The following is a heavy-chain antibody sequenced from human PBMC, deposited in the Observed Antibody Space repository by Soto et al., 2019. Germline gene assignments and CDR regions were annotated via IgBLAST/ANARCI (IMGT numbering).Heavy chain of an antibody. CDR1: GFIGNINY. CDR2: ISAGGYT. D-gene: IGHD1-26*01. Sequence: EVQLVESGGGLVQPGGSLRLSCAASGFIGNINYMRWVRQAPGKGLEWVSVISAGGYTYYAESVKGRFTISRDNSKNTLYLQMNSLRAEDTAVYYCARDGHTTYDHYQDYWGQGTLVTVSS. CDR3: ARDGHTTYDHYQDY. J-gene: IGHJ4*02. V-gene: IGHV3-66*01.